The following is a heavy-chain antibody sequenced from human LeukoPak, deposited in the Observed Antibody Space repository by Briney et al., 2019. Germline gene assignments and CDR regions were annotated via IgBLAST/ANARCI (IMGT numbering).Heavy chain of an antibody. Sequence: ASVKVSCKASGGTFSSHAISWVRQAPGQGLEWMGGIIPIFGTANYAQKFQGRGTITADESTSTAYMELSSLRAEDTALYHCARAGGLGHSYDFDYWGQGTLVTVSS. V-gene: IGHV1-69*01. CDR2: IIPIFGTA. D-gene: IGHD5-18*01. CDR1: GGTFSSHA. J-gene: IGHJ4*02. CDR3: ARAGGLGHSYDFDY.